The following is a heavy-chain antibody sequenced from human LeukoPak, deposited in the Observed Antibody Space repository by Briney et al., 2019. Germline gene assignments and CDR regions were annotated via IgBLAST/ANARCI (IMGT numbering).Heavy chain of an antibody. D-gene: IGHD3-16*01. CDR2: ISSVTSAI. Sequence: GGSLRLSCAASGLSISDYYMTWIRQAPGGGLQWIAYISSVTSAIHYANSMKGRFTMSRDNAKNSVYLQMNSLRTEDTAMYFCVSTPAIRRLNFWGQGTLVTVSS. CDR1: GLSISDYY. CDR3: VSTPAIRRLNF. V-gene: IGHV3-11*01. J-gene: IGHJ4*02.